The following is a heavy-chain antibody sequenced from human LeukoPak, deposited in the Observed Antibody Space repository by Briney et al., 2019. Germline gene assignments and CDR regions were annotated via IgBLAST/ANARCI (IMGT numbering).Heavy chain of an antibody. Sequence: ASVKVSCKASGYTFTDYYMHWVVQAPGKGLEWMGRVDPADGEAAYAQKFQGRVTITADPSRDTVYMELTSLRSEDTAMYFCVTEGHCTSDSCYVHWGQGTLVTVSS. CDR3: VTEGHCTSDSCYVH. V-gene: IGHV1-69-2*01. CDR1: GYTFTDYY. CDR2: VDPADGEA. D-gene: IGHD2-2*01. J-gene: IGHJ4*02.